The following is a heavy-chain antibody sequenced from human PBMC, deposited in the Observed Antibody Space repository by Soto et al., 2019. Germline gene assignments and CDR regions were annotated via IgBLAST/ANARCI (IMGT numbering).Heavy chain of an antibody. D-gene: IGHD6-19*01. V-gene: IGHV4-59*08. CDR2: IYDSGST. CDR3: ARHYPIAGAGFDF. J-gene: IGHJ4*02. CDR1: GGSISSYY. Sequence: QVQLQESGPGLVKPSETLSLTCTVSGGSISSYYWSWIRQPPGKGLEWIGDIYDSGSTNYNPSLKLRVAISVDTTKNQFSLELSSVTAADTAVYYCARHYPIAGAGFDFLGQGTLVTGSS.